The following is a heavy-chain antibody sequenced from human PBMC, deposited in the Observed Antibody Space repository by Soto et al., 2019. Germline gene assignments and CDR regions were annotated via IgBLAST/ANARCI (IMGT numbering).Heavy chain of an antibody. J-gene: IGHJ2*01. V-gene: IGHV3-53*04. CDR1: GFTVSSNY. CDR2: IYSVGSP. D-gene: IGHD3-10*01. Sequence: EVQLVESGGGLVQPGGSLRLSCAASGFTVSSNYMTWVRQAPGKGLEWVSVIYSVGSPYYADSVKGRFTISRHNLKNALYLQMGSLRPDDAAVYYCARVKIYCSGRPWYFDIWGRGTLVTVAS. CDR3: ARVKIYCSGRPWYFDI.